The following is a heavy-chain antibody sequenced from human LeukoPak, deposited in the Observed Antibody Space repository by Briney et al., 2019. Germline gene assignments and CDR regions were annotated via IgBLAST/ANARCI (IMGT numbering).Heavy chain of an antibody. CDR2: MNPNSGNT. D-gene: IGHD3-22*01. CDR3: ARGLYDSSGCYSVRYFQH. J-gene: IGHJ1*01. CDR1: GYTFTSYD. V-gene: IGHV1-8*01. Sequence: GASVKVSCKASGYTFTSYDINWVRQATGQGLEWMGWMNPNSGNTGYAQKFQGRVTMTRNTSIRTAYMELSSLRSEDTAVYYCARGLYDSSGCYSVRYFQHWGQGTLVTVSS.